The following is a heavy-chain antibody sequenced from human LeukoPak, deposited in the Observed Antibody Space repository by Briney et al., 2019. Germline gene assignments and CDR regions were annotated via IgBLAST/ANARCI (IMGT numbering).Heavy chain of an antibody. Sequence: SVKVSCKASGGTFSSYAISWVRQAPGQGLEWMGRIIPTFGIANYAQKFQGRVTITADKSTSTAYMELSSLRSEDTAVYYCARLGVDCSSTSCFPVPWGQGTLVTVSS. V-gene: IGHV1-69*04. CDR1: GGTFSSYA. CDR2: IIPTFGIA. CDR3: ARLGVDCSSTSCFPVP. J-gene: IGHJ5*02. D-gene: IGHD2-2*01.